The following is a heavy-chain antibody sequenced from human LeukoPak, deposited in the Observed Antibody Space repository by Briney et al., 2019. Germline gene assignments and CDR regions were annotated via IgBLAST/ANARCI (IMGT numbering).Heavy chain of an antibody. Sequence: SETLSLTCTVSGGSISSYYWSWIRQPAGKGLEWIGRIYTSGSTNYNPSLKSRVTMSVDTSKNQFSLKLSSVTAADTAVYYCARAPSIAAIRHAFDIWGQGTMSPSLQ. CDR3: ARAPSIAAIRHAFDI. V-gene: IGHV4-4*07. CDR2: IYTSGST. D-gene: IGHD6-6*01. J-gene: IGHJ3*02. CDR1: GGSISSYY.